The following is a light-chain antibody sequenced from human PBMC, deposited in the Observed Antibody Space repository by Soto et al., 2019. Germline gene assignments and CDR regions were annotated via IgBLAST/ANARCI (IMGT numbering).Light chain of an antibody. CDR1: SGSVSPSYY. CDR2: STN. Sequence: QTVVTQEPSFSVSPGGTATLTCGLSSGSVSPSYYPSWYQQTPGQAPRTLIYSTNTRSPGVPARFSGSILGNKAALTITGAPAEDESDYYCVLYMGSGISVFGGGTKVTVL. J-gene: IGLJ3*02. V-gene: IGLV8-61*01. CDR3: VLYMGSGISV.